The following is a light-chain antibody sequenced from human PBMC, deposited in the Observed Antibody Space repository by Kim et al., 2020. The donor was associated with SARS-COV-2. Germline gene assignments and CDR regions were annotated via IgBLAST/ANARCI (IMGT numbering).Light chain of an antibody. CDR1: SSDVGGYNY. V-gene: IGLV2-14*01. Sequence: QSVLTQPASVSGSPGQSITISCTGTSSDVGGYNYVSWYQQHPGKAPKLMIYDVSKRPSGVSNRFSGSRSGNTASLTISGLQAEDEADYYCSSYTSIFYVFGTGTKVTVL. J-gene: IGLJ1*01. CDR2: DVS. CDR3: SSYTSIFYV.